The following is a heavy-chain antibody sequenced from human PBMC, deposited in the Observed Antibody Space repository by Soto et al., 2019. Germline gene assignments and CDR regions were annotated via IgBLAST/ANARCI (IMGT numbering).Heavy chain of an antibody. CDR3: ARGNDNILMTLDV. CDR1: GVSISGYY. Sequence: SETLSLTCTVSGVSISGYYWSWIRQPPGKGLEYIGYIYYSGSTNYNPSLKSRVTISVDTSKNQFSLKLTAVTTADTAVYYCARGNDNILMTLDVWGQGTTVTVSS. CDR2: IYYSGST. V-gene: IGHV4-59*01. D-gene: IGHD3-22*01. J-gene: IGHJ6*02.